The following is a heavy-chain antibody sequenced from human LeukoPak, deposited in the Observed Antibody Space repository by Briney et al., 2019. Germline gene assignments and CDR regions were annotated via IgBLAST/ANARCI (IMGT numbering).Heavy chain of an antibody. CDR1: GFTFSSYG. J-gene: IGHJ4*02. CDR2: IWYDGSNK. CDR3: ARGGFYGDYPIDY. D-gene: IGHD4-17*01. Sequence: GGSLRLSCAASGFTFSSYGMQWVRQAPGKGLEWVAVIWYDGSNKYYADSVKGRFTISRDNSKNTLYLQMNSLRAEDTAVYYCARGGFYGDYPIDYWGQGTLVTVSS. V-gene: IGHV3-33*01.